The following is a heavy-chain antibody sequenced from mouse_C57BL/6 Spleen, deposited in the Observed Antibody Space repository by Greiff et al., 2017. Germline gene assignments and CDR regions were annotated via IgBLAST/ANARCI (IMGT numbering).Heavy chain of an antibody. CDR3: ATGDYYGSRFAY. J-gene: IGHJ3*01. V-gene: IGHV1-26*01. CDR2: INPNNGGT. D-gene: IGHD1-1*01. Sequence: VQLQQSGPELVKPGASVKISCKASGYTFTDYYMNWVKQSHGKSLEWIGDINPNNGGTSYNQKFKGKATLTVDKSSSTAYMELRSLTSEDSAVYYCATGDYYGSRFAYWGQGTLVTVSA. CDR1: GYTFTDYY.